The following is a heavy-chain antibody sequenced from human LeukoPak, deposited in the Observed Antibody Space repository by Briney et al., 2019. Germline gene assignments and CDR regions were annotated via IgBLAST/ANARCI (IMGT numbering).Heavy chain of an antibody. J-gene: IGHJ4*02. D-gene: IGHD6-19*01. CDR3: ARDNVAVAGFDY. CDR1: GYSISSGYY. CDR2: IYHSGST. Sequence: PSETMSLTCTVSGYSISSGYYWGWIRQPPGKGLEWIGSIYHSGSTYYNPSLKSRVTISVDTSKNQFSLKLSSVTAADTAVYYCARDNVAVAGFDYWGQGTLVTVSS. V-gene: IGHV4-38-2*02.